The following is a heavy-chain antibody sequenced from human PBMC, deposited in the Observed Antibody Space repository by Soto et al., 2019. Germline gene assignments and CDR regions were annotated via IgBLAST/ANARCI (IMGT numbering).Heavy chain of an antibody. CDR1: GFTVSSTH. Sequence: EVQLVESGGGLVQSGGSLRLTCAASGFTVSSTHMNWVRQAPGKGLAWVSLMYSGGSTYYSDSVKGRFTISRDTSKNTLYLQMNSLRAEDTAVYYCEREASSGGIDYWGQGTLVTVSS. CDR2: MYSGGST. D-gene: IGHD1-26*01. J-gene: IGHJ4*02. CDR3: EREASSGGIDY. V-gene: IGHV3-66*01.